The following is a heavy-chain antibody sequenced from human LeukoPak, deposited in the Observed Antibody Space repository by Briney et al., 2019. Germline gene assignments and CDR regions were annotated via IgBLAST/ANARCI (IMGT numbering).Heavy chain of an antibody. Sequence: SSETLSLTCTVSGGSISSGSYYWSWIRQPAGKGLEWIGRIYTSGSTNYNPSLKSRVTISVDTSKNQFSLKLSSVTAADTAVYYCGRELGYCSSTSCYLDPWGQGTLVTVSS. CDR2: IYTSGST. J-gene: IGHJ5*02. V-gene: IGHV4-61*02. CDR1: GGSISSGSYY. D-gene: IGHD2-2*01. CDR3: GRELGYCSSTSCYLDP.